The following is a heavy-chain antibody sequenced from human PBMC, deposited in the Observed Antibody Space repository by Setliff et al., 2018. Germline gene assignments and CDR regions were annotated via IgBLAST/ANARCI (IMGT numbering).Heavy chain of an antibody. D-gene: IGHD6-19*01. Sequence: PGGSLRLSCEASGFTFEFFAMHWVRQRPGKGLEWVSSINYNGNLRAYAPFAKGRFNISRDNVGKSLHLQMNSLTTEDAALYYCIRDGAVAGRYFFYLDFWGKGTPVTVSS. CDR2: INYNGNLR. CDR1: GFTFEFFA. V-gene: IGHV3-9*01. J-gene: IGHJ6*04. CDR3: IRDGAVAGRYFFYLDF.